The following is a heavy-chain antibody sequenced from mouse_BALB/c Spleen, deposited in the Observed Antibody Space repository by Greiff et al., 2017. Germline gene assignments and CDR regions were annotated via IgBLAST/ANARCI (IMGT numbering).Heavy chain of an antibody. V-gene: IGHV5-17*02. CDR3: ARSHYYGSSIDY. CDR2: ISSGSSTI. CDR1: GFTFSSFG. D-gene: IGHD1-1*01. Sequence: EVMLVESGGGLVQPGGSRKLSCAASGFTFSSFGMHWVRQAPEKGLEWVAYISSGSSTIYYADTVKGRFTISRDNPKNTLFLQMTSLRSEDTAMYYCARSHYYGSSIDYWGQGTTLTVSS. J-gene: IGHJ2*01.